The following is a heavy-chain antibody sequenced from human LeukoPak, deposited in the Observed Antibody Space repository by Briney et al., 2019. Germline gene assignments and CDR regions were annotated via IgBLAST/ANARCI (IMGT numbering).Heavy chain of an antibody. CDR2: INPSGGST. V-gene: IGHV1-46*01. J-gene: IGHJ6*03. CDR1: GYTFTSYY. D-gene: IGHD2-2*01. CDR3: ARGSRYCSSTSCRRGYYYYTDV. Sequence: ASVKVSCKASGYTFTSYYMHWVRQAPGQGLEWMGIINPSGGSTSYAQKFQGRVTMTRDTSISTAYMELSSLRSEDTAVYYCARGSRYCSSTSCRRGYYYYTDVWGKGTTVTVSS.